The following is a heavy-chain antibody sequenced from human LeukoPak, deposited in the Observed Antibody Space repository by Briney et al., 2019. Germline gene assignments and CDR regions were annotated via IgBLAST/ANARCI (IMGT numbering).Heavy chain of an antibody. Sequence: ASVKVSCKASGYTFTSYGISWVRQAPGQGLEWMGWISAYNGNTNYAQKLQGRVTMTTDTSTSTAYMEPRSLRSDDTAVYYCARSRPYYSSPLLDYWGQGTLVTVSS. CDR2: ISAYNGNT. CDR3: ARSRPYYSSPLLDY. D-gene: IGHD3-10*01. V-gene: IGHV1-18*01. CDR1: GYTFTSYG. J-gene: IGHJ4*02.